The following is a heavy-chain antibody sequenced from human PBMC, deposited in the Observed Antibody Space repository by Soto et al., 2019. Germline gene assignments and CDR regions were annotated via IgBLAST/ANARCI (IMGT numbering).Heavy chain of an antibody. Sequence: QVQLQQWGAGLLKPSETLSLTCAVYGGSFSGYYWSWIRQPPGKGLEWIGEINHSGSTNYNPSLKXXVXIXXDTSKNQFSLKLSSVTAADTAVYYCARVAVLRYFDWGQGTLVTVSS. CDR2: INHSGST. D-gene: IGHD3-9*01. CDR1: GGSFSGYY. J-gene: IGHJ4*02. CDR3: ARVAVLRYFD. V-gene: IGHV4-34*01.